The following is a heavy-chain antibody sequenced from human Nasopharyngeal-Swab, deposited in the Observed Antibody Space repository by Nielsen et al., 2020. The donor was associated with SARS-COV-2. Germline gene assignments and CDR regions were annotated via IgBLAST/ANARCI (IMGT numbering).Heavy chain of an antibody. V-gene: IGHV3-48*02. D-gene: IGHD5-18*01. J-gene: IGHJ6*02. CDR2: ISSSSSTI. CDR3: ARASIYSYGYDYYGMDV. Sequence: WIRQPPGKGLEWVSYISSSSSTIYYADSVKGRFTISRDNAKNSLYLQMNSLRDEDTAVYYCARASIYSYGYDYYGMDVWGQGTTVTVSS.